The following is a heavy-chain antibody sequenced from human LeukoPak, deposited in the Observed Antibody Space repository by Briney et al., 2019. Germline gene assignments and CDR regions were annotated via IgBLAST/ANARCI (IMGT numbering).Heavy chain of an antibody. Sequence: PSETLSLTRTVSGGSISSYYWSWIRQPAGKGLEWIGRIYTSGSTNYNPSLKSRVTMSVDTSKNQFSLKLSSVTAADTAVYYCARSYCSSTSCYDATYYYGMDVWGQGTTVTVSS. CDR2: IYTSGST. V-gene: IGHV4-4*07. J-gene: IGHJ6*02. D-gene: IGHD2-2*01. CDR1: GGSISSYY. CDR3: ARSYCSSTSCYDATYYYGMDV.